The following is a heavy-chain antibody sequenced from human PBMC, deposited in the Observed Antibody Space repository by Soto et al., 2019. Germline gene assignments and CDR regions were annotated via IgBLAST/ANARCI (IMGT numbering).Heavy chain of an antibody. CDR3: EREWIAATHPTIDY. J-gene: IGHJ4*02. CDR1: GFTFSSYA. D-gene: IGHD6-13*01. CDR2: ISGSGGST. Sequence: GGSLRLSCAASGFTFSSYAMSWVRQAPGKGLEWVSAISGSGGSTYYADSVKGRFTISRDNSKNTLYLQMDSLRAEDTAVYYCEREWIAATHPTIDYWGQGTLVTVSS. V-gene: IGHV3-23*01.